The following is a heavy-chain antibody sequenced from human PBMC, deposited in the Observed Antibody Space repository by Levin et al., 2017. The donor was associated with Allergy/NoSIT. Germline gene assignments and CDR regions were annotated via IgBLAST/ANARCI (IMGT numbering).Heavy chain of an antibody. Sequence: ASVKVSCKASGYTFTSYDINWVRQATGQGLEWMGWMNPNSGNTGYAQKFQGRVTMTRNTSISTAYMELSSLRSEDTAVYYCARGLGYGSSTSCPNYYYYYGMDVWGQGTTVTVSS. V-gene: IGHV1-8*01. CDR3: ARGLGYGSSTSCPNYYYYYGMDV. J-gene: IGHJ6*02. CDR2: MNPNSGNT. CDR1: GYTFTSYD. D-gene: IGHD2-2*01.